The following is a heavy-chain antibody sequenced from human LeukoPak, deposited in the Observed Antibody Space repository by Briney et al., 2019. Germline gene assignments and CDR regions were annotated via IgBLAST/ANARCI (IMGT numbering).Heavy chain of an antibody. CDR3: TRDSAAYHPYFYYYMDV. CDR1: GFTFSSYS. CDR2: ISSGSSTI. J-gene: IGHJ6*03. V-gene: IGHV3-48*04. Sequence: PGGSLRLSCVASGFTFSSYSMNWVRQAPGKGLEWVSYISSGSSTIYYADSVKGRFTISRDNAKNSLYLQMSTLRAEDTAVYYCTRDSAAYHPYFYYYMDVWGKGTTVTVSS.